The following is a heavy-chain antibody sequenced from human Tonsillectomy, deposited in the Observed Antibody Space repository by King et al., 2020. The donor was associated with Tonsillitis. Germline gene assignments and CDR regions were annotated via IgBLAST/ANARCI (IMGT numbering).Heavy chain of an antibody. D-gene: IGHD1-26*01. CDR1: GFTFSNAW. CDR3: ITRSGSYSFWRTYFAY. Sequence: VQLVESGGGWVKPGGSLRLSCAASGFTFSNAWMSWVRQAPGKGLEWVGRITSKTDGGTTDYAAPVKGRLTISRDDSKKTLYLQMNSLKTEDTAVYYCITRSGSYSFWRTYFAYWGQGTLVTVSS. V-gene: IGHV3-15*01. CDR2: ITSKTDGGTT. J-gene: IGHJ4*02.